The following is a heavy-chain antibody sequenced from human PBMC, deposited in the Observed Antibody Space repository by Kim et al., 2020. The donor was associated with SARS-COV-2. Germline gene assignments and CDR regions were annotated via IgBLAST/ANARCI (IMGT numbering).Heavy chain of an antibody. CDR3: AKVSSGSSGWFEYFQH. CDR2: IRGSGDST. J-gene: IGHJ1*01. CDR1: GFTFNSYA. Sequence: GGSLRLSCAASGFTFNSYAMSWVRQAPGKGLEWVSGIRGSGDSTTYADSVKGRFTISRDNSKNTLYLQMDRLRADDTALYYCAKVSSGSSGWFEYFQHWGQGTLVTVSP. V-gene: IGHV3-23*01. D-gene: IGHD6-19*01.